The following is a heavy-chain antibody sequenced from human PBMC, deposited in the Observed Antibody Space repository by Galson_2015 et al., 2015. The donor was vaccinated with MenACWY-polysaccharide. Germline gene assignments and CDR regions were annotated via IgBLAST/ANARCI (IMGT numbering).Heavy chain of an antibody. J-gene: IGHJ4*02. CDR3: TRDLGHITVAGIFVDY. Sequence: QSGAEVKKPGASVMVSCKASGYTFTDFGISWVRQAPGQGLEWLGWISAYNGNKNYAQKLQGRVTMTTDTSTSTAYMELRSLRSDDTAVYYCTRDLGHITVAGIFVDYWGQGILVTVS. V-gene: IGHV1-18*01. CDR1: GYTFTDFG. D-gene: IGHD6-19*01. CDR2: ISAYNGNK.